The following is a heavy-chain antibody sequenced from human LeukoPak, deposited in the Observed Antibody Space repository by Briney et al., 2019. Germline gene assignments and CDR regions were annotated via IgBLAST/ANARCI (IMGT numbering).Heavy chain of an antibody. CDR2: ISGDGGST. CDR3: ARESETSGWYDY. Sequence: PGGSLRLSCAAPGFFFDNYAIHSVRQAPGKGLEWVSLISGDGGSTFYADSVRGRFTISRDNTRKSLSLQMSSLRSEDTALYYCARESETSGWYDYWGQGTLVTVSS. V-gene: IGHV3-43*02. CDR1: GFFFDNYA. J-gene: IGHJ4*02. D-gene: IGHD6-19*01.